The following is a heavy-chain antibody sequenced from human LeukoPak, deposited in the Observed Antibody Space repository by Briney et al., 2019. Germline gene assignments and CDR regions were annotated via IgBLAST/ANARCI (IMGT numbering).Heavy chain of an antibody. D-gene: IGHD3-16*01. CDR1: GGSISSYY. CDR2: IYTSGST. J-gene: IGHJ5*02. Sequence: SETLSLTCTVSGGSISSYYWSWIRQPAGKGLEWIGRIYTSGSTNYNPSLKSRVTISVDKSKNQFSLKLSSVTAADTAVYYCARDPVGAYTGWFDPWGQGILVTVSS. CDR3: ARDPVGAYTGWFDP. V-gene: IGHV4-4*07.